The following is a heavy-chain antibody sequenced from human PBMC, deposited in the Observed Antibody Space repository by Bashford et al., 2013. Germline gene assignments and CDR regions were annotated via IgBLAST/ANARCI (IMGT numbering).Heavy chain of an antibody. CDR1: GGTFSSYA. CDR3: ARCLSITGTIWYFDL. J-gene: IGHJ2*01. V-gene: IGHV1-69*04. D-gene: IGHD1-7*01. CDR2: IIPILGIA. Sequence: VASVKVSCKASGGTFSSYAISWVRQAPGQGLEWMGRIIPILGIANYAQKFQGRVTITADKSTSTAYMELSSLRSEDTAVYYCARCLSITGTIWYFDLVGPWHPGPPSPQ.